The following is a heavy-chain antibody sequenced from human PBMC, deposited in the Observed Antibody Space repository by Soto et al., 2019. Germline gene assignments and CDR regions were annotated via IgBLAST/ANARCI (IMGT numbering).Heavy chain of an antibody. CDR1: GYTFTSYY. Sequence: GASVKVSCKASGYTFTSYYMHWVRQAPGQGLEWMGIINPSGGSTSYAQKFQGRVTMTRDTSTSTVYMELSSLRSEDTAVYYCARDRSRVRGVDYYYGMDVWGQGTTVTVSS. D-gene: IGHD3-10*01. V-gene: IGHV1-46*01. CDR2: INPSGGST. CDR3: ARDRSRVRGVDYYYGMDV. J-gene: IGHJ6*02.